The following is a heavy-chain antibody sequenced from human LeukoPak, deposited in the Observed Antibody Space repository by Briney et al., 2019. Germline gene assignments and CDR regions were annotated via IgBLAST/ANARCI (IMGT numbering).Heavy chain of an antibody. D-gene: IGHD1-26*01. Sequence: SQTLSLTCTVSGGSISSGGYYWSWIRQPPGKGLEWIGYIYHSGSTYYNPSLKSRVTISVDRSKNQFSLKLSSVTAADTAVYYCAREETVGATTYWGQGTLVTVSS. CDR3: AREETVGATTY. V-gene: IGHV4-30-2*01. J-gene: IGHJ4*02. CDR2: IYHSGST. CDR1: GGSISSGGYY.